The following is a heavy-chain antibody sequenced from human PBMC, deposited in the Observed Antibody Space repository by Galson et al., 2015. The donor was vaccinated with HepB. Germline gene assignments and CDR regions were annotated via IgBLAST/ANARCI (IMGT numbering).Heavy chain of an antibody. D-gene: IGHD3-22*01. CDR1: GYSITNNRW. Sequence: ETLSLTCAVSGYSITNNRWWGWIRQSPGKGLEWIGYIYHSGSTYYNPSLKSRVTMSVDTSKNHFSLKMTSVTAVDTAVYYCARISDYFDDTGYYSYWFDPWGQGVLVTVSS. CDR2: IYHSGST. CDR3: ARISDYFDDTGYYSYWFDP. J-gene: IGHJ5*02. V-gene: IGHV4-28*01.